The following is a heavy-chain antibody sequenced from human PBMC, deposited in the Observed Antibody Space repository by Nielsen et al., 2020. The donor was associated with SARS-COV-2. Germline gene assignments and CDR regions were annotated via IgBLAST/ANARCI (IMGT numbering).Heavy chain of an antibody. D-gene: IGHD3-22*01. CDR2: ISSSSSYT. CDR1: GFTFSDYY. CDR3: ARNYYDSSGYYPGWLDP. V-gene: IGHV3-11*06. J-gene: IGHJ5*02. Sequence: GESLKISCAASGFTFSDYYMSWIRQAPGKGLEWVSYISSSSSYTNYADSVKGRFTISRDNAKNSLYLQMNSLRAEDTAVYYCARNYYDSSGYYPGWLDPWGQGTLVTVSS.